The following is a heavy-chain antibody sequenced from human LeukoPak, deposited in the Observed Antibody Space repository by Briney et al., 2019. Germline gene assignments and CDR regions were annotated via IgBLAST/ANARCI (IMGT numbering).Heavy chain of an antibody. J-gene: IGHJ4*02. CDR3: ARHVPGPYYFDY. V-gene: IGHV4-59*08. CDR1: RGSISSNH. D-gene: IGHD1-14*01. CDR2: IYDSGST. Sequence: PSETLSLTCTVSRGSISSNHWSWIRRPPGKGLEWIGYIYDSGSTKYNPSLKSRVTMSVATSKNQFSLRVTSVTAADTAVYYCARHVPGPYYFDYWGRGTLVTVSS.